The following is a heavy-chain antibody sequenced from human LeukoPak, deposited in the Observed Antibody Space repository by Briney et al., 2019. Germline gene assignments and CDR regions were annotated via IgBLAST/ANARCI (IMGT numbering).Heavy chain of an antibody. CDR2: IYTSGST. D-gene: IGHD3-10*01. CDR1: GGSISSYY. V-gene: IGHV4-4*09. Sequence: SETLSLTCTVSGGSISSYYWSWIRQPPGKGLEWIGYIYTSGSTNYNPSLKSRVTISVDTSKNQFSLKLGSVTAADTAVYYCAKDRDEGFGELLPVVFDYWGQGTRVTVSS. J-gene: IGHJ4*02. CDR3: AKDRDEGFGELLPVVFDY.